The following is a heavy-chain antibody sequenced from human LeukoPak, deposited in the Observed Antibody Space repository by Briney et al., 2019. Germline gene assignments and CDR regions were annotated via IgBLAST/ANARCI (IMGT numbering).Heavy chain of an antibody. D-gene: IGHD6-19*01. V-gene: IGHV4-34*01. Sequence: PSETLSLTCAVYGVSFSGYYWSWIRQPPEKGLEWIGEINHSGSTNYNPSLKSRVTISVDTSKNQFSLKLSSVTAADTAVYYCATQGWYGHYFDYWGQGTLVTASS. CDR2: INHSGST. J-gene: IGHJ4*02. CDR1: GVSFSGYY. CDR3: ATQGWYGHYFDY.